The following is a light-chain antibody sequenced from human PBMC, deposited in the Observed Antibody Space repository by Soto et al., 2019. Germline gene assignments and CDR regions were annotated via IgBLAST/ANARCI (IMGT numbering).Light chain of an antibody. CDR3: IQALQTLLT. CDR2: LGS. J-gene: IGKJ4*01. Sequence: DIVMTQSPVSLPVTPGEPASISCRSSQSLLHSNGYNYLDWYLQKPGQSPQLLIYLGSNRASGVPDRSSGSGSGTDFTLKISRVDAEAVGVYYCIQALQTLLTFGGGTKVEIK. CDR1: QSLLHSNGYNY. V-gene: IGKV2-28*01.